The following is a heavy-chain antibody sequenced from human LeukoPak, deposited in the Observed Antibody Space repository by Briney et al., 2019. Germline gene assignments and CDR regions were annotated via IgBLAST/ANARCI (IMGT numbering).Heavy chain of an antibody. J-gene: IGHJ4*02. CDR1: GGSFSGYY. CDR3: ARHRQLWKTAFDY. Sequence: PSETLSLTCAVYGGSFSGYYWSWIRQPPGKGLEWIGEINHSGSTNYNPSLKSRVTISVDTSKNQFSLKLSSVTAADTAVYYCARHRQLWKTAFDYWGQGTLVTVSS. CDR2: INHSGST. D-gene: IGHD5-18*01. V-gene: IGHV4-34*01.